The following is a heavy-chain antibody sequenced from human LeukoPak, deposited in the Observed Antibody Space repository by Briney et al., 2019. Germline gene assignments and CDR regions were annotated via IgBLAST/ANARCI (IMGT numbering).Heavy chain of an antibody. CDR1: GFTFNSFA. Sequence: PGGSLRLSCAASGFTFNSFAFTWVRQAPGRGLEWVSAINVRGDATFYAESVRGRFTISRDNSKNTLYLQMYSLGAEDTALYYCAKDYRYGSAWGPGTLVVVSS. J-gene: IGHJ5*02. V-gene: IGHV3-23*01. D-gene: IGHD6-19*01. CDR2: INVRGDAT. CDR3: AKDYRYGSA.